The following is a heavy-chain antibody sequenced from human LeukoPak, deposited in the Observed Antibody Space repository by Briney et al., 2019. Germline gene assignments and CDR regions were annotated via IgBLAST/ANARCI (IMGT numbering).Heavy chain of an antibody. CDR3: ARGTEYYDFWSGYDGLTPFDY. J-gene: IGHJ4*02. CDR1: GYTFTGYY. Sequence: EASVKVSCKASGYTFTGYYMHWVRQAPGQGLEWMGWINPNSGGTNYAQKFQGRVTMTRDTSISTAYMELSRLRSDDTAVYYCARGTEYYDFWSGYDGLTPFDYWGQGTLVTVSS. V-gene: IGHV1-2*02. CDR2: INPNSGGT. D-gene: IGHD3-3*01.